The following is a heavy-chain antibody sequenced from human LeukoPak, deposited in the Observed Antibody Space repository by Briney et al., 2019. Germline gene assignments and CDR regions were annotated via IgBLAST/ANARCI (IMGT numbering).Heavy chain of an antibody. J-gene: IGHJ4*02. CDR1: GLAFSNFW. CDR2: IKPDGSED. D-gene: IGHD5-24*01. Sequence: QTGGSLRLSCATSGLAFSNFWVYWVRQAPGKGLEWVGSIKPDGSEDFYADSVKGRFNMSRDNAKNSLFLQMTNLKAEDTAVYYCAVDRRFKIFDYWGQGTLVTVSS. V-gene: IGHV3-7*01. CDR3: AVDRRFKIFDY.